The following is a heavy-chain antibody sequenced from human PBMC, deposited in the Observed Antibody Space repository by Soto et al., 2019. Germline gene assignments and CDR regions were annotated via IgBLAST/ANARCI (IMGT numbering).Heavy chain of an antibody. D-gene: IGHD6-13*01. CDR3: ARVAGRIAAAGEDYYYYGMDV. Sequence: QVQLVQSGAEVKKPGSSVKVSCKASGGTFSSYAISWVRQAPGQGLEWMGGLIPIFGTANYAQKFQGRVTITADESTSTAYMEMSSLRSEDTAVYYCARVAGRIAAAGEDYYYYGMDVWGQGTTVTVSS. CDR2: LIPIFGTA. CDR1: GGTFSSYA. V-gene: IGHV1-69*12. J-gene: IGHJ6*02.